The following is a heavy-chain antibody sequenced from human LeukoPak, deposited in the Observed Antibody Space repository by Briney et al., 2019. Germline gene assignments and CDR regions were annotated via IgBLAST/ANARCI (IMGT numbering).Heavy chain of an antibody. CDR3: AEVGPNPPLLRYFDWFGTYGMDV. CDR1: GGSFSGYY. V-gene: IGHV4-34*01. CDR2: INHSGST. J-gene: IGHJ6*04. Sequence: SETLSLTCAVYGGSFSGYYWSWIRQPPGKGLEWIGEINHSGSTNYNPSLKSRVTISVDTSKNQFSLKLSSVTAADTAVYFCAEVGPNPPLLRYFDWFGTYGMDVWGKGTTVTVSS. D-gene: IGHD3-9*01.